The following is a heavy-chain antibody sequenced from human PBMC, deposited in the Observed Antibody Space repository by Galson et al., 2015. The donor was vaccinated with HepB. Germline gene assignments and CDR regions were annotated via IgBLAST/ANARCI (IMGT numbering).Heavy chain of an antibody. J-gene: IGHJ3*02. D-gene: IGHD2-8*01. CDR3: ARPLVLNGRFTPGVGPFHI. CDR2: IYYGGRT. V-gene: IGHV4-39*01. Sequence: LSLTCAVSGVSISGGQHYWGWIRQSPTKGLEWIGSIYYGGRTYFSPSFQSRVAMSVDTSKNQLSLTLSSVTAADTAVYYCARPLVLNGRFTPGVGPFHIWGHGTMVTVSA. CDR1: GVSISGGQHY.